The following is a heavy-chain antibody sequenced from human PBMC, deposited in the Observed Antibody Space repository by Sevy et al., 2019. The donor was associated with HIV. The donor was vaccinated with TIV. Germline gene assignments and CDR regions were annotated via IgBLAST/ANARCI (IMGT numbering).Heavy chain of an antibody. D-gene: IGHD3-10*01. CDR1: GFTFSSYA. Sequence: GGSLRLSCAASGFTFSSYAMSWVRQAPGEGLEWVSAISGSGGSTYYADSVKGRFTISRDNSKNTLYLQMNSLRAEDTAVYYCAKGLGGPYYYYYMDVWGKGTTVTVSS. V-gene: IGHV3-23*01. CDR2: ISGSGGST. CDR3: AKGLGGPYYYYYMDV. J-gene: IGHJ6*03.